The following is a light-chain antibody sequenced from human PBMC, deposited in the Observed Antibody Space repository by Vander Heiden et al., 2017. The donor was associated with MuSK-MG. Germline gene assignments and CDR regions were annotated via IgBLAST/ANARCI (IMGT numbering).Light chain of an antibody. CDR2: DDS. CDR3: QAWDSSFVV. V-gene: IGLV3-21*02. Sequence: YVRTHPPSVSVAPGQTARSTGGGNKMGSKSVHRYQQKPGQAPVLVVYDDSDRPSGIPERFSGSNSGNTATLTISRVEARDEADYYCQAWDSSFVVFGGGTKLTVL. J-gene: IGLJ2*01. CDR1: KMGSKS.